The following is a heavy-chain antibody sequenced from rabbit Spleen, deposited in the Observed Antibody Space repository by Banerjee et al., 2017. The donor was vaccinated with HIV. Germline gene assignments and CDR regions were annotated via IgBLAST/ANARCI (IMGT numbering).Heavy chain of an antibody. Sequence: QSLEESGGDLVKPGASLTLTCTASGFSFSNKAVMCWVRQAPGKGLEWIGCIGVGSSGDTYYASWAKGRFTISKTSSTTVTLQMTSLTAADTATYFCARDRYGGSLSMASTGMDLWAQAPSSPS. CDR2: IGVGSSGDT. CDR1: GFSFSNKAV. V-gene: IGHV1S40*01. CDR3: ARDRYGGSLSMASTGMDL. J-gene: IGHJ6*01. D-gene: IGHD4-2*01.